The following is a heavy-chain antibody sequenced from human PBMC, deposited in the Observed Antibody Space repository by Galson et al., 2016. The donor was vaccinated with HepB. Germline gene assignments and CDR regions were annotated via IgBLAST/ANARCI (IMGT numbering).Heavy chain of an antibody. CDR2: IYYSGST. J-gene: IGHJ3*02. CDR3: ARDQQQWAWGDAFDI. D-gene: IGHD5-18*01. CDR1: GGSITPFY. V-gene: IGHV4-59*01. Sequence: SETLSLTCSVSGGSITPFYWSWIRQPPGKGLEWIGYIYYSGSTNYNPSLKSRVTISVDTSKNQFSLKLNSVTAADTAVYYCARDQQQWAWGDAFDIWGQGTMVTVSS.